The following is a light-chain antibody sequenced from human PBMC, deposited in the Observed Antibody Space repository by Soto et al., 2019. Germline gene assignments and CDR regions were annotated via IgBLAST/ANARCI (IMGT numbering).Light chain of an antibody. CDR3: SSNTSISTHV. CDR2: EVS. J-gene: IGLJ1*01. CDR1: SSDVGSYNR. V-gene: IGLV2-18*02. Sequence: QSVLTQPPSVSGSPGQSVTISCTGTSSDVGSYNRVSWYQQPPGTAPKLMISEVSNRPSGVPDRFSGSKSGNTASLTISGLQAEDEADYYCSSNTSISTHVFRTGTKAPS.